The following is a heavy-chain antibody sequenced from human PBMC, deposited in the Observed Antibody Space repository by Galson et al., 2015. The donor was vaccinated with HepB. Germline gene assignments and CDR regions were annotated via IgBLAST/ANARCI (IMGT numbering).Heavy chain of an antibody. CDR2: ISADGAKE. CDR3: ATDPTCSGGYCFRYFDN. Sequence: SLRLSCAASGFTFRTYVTFWVRQAPGKGLEWVAVISADGAKEYYADSVKGRFTISRDNSMNTLYLQMSSLTLEDTAVYYCATDPTCSGGYCFRYFDNWGQATLVPVSS. J-gene: IGHJ4*02. CDR1: GFTFRTYV. V-gene: IGHV3-30-3*01. D-gene: IGHD2-15*01.